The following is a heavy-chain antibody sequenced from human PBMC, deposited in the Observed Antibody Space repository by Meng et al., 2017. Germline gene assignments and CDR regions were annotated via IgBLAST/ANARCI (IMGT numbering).Heavy chain of an antibody. D-gene: IGHD6-13*01. V-gene: IGHV3-49*03. CDR3: TRSIAAAGRGFDY. J-gene: IGHJ4*02. Sequence: GESLKISCAASGFTFSSYEMSWFRQAPGKGLEWVGFIRSKAYGGTTEYAASVKGRFTISRDDSKSIAYLQMNSLKTEDTAVYYCTRSIAAAGRGFDYWGQGTLVTVSS. CDR2: IRSKAYGGTT. CDR1: GFTFSSYE.